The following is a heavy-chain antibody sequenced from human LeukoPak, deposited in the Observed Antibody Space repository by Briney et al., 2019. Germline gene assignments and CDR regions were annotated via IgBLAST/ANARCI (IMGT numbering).Heavy chain of an antibody. CDR3: ARGRGVNGY. Sequence: PSETLSLTCAVYGGSFSGYYWSWIRQPPGKGLEWIGEINHSGSTNYNPSLKSRVTISVDTSKNQFSLKLSSVTAADTAVYYCARGRGVNGYWGQGTLVTVSS. CDR2: INHSGST. CDR1: GGSFSGYY. J-gene: IGHJ4*02. D-gene: IGHD2-21*01. V-gene: IGHV4-34*01.